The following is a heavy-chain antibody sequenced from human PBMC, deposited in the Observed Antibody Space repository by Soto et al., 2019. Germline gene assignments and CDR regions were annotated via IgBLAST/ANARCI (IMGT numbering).Heavy chain of an antibody. CDR2: IIPVFGTT. CDR1: GGLFSSFA. J-gene: IGHJ4*02. CDR3: ARGGGPYVWLYEL. D-gene: IGHD3-16*01. V-gene: IGHV1-69*13. Sequence: SVKVSCKDSGGLFSSFAISWVRQAPGQGLEWMGGIIPVFGTTNYAQKLHGRVTITADESTNTDFMELRSVTSDDTSLSYCARGGGPYVWLYELWGQGTQVTVSS.